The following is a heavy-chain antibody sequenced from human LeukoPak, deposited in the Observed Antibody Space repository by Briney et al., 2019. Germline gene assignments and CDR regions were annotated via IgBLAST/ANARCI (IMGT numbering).Heavy chain of an antibody. CDR3: ARVTIAAPRGFDY. CDR1: GDTVSSNSAA. CDR2: TYYRSKWYN. D-gene: IGHD6-6*01. Sequence: PSQTLSLTCAISGDTVSSNSAAWNWIRHSPSRGLEWLGRTYYRSKWYNDYAVSVKSRITINPDTSKNQFSLQLNSVTPEDTAVYYCARVTIAAPRGFDYWGQGTLVTVSS. V-gene: IGHV6-1*01. J-gene: IGHJ4*02.